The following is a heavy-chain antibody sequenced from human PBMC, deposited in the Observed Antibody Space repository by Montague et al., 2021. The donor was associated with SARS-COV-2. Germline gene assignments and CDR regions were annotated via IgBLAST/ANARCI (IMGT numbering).Heavy chain of an antibody. CDR2: INHSGST. J-gene: IGHJ4*02. D-gene: IGHD3-3*01. CDR1: GGSFSGYY. V-gene: IGHV4-34*01. Sequence: SETLSLTCAVYGGSFSGYYWSWIRQPPGKGLEWIGEINHSGSTNYNPSLKSRVTISVDTSKNQFSLKLSPVTAADTAVYYCARVAESTYYDFWSGYLRFYYFDYWGQGTLVTVSS. CDR3: ARVAESTYYDFWSGYLRFYYFDY.